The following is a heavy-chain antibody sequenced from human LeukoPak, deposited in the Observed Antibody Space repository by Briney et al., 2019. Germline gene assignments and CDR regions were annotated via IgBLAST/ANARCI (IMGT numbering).Heavy chain of an antibody. Sequence: GASVKLSCKASGYTFTGYYMHWVRQAPGQGLEWMGWINPNSGGTNYAQKFQGRVTMTRDTSISTASMELSRLRSDDTAVYYCARGPGLLWFGELFQPYYFDYWGQGTLVTVSS. CDR3: ARGPGLLWFGELFQPYYFDY. D-gene: IGHD3-10*01. J-gene: IGHJ4*02. V-gene: IGHV1-2*02. CDR2: INPNSGGT. CDR1: GYTFTGYY.